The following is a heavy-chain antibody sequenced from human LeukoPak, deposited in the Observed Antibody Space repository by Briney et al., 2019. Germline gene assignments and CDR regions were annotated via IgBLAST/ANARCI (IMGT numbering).Heavy chain of an antibody. D-gene: IGHD2/OR15-2a*01. CDR2: INHSGST. CDR1: GGSFSGYY. CDR3: ARGEEVLSPYY. Sequence: SETLSLTCAVYGGSFSGYYWSWIRQPPGKGLEWIGEINHSGSTNYNPSLKSRVTISVDTSKNQFSLKLSSVTAADTAVYYCARGEEVLSPYYWGQGTLVTVSS. V-gene: IGHV4-34*01. J-gene: IGHJ4*02.